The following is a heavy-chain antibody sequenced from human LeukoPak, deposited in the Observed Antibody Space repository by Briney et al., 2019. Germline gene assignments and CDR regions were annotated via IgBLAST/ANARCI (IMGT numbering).Heavy chain of an antibody. CDR3: GKYSASRSRYFDY. J-gene: IGHJ4*02. CDR2: IDSGGGGI. D-gene: IGHD1-26*01. V-gene: IGHV3-23*01. Sequence: AGGSLRLSCAASGFTFSNYAMTWVRQAPGKGLEWVAVIDSGGGGIYYADSVEGRFTISRDNSKNTLYLQTNSLRAEDTAVFYCGKYSASRSRYFDYWGQGTLVTVSS. CDR1: GFTFSNYA.